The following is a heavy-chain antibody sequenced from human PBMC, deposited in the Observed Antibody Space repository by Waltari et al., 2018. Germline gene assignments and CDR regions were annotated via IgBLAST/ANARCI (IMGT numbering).Heavy chain of an antibody. Sequence: EVQLLESGGGLVQPGGSLRLSCAASGFTFSSYAMSWVRQAPGKGLEWVSGIGGSDTYYAASVKGRFTISRENSKNTLYLQMNSLTAEDTAVYYCARDLLPRYNKPFDYWGQGTLVTVSS. CDR2: IGGSDT. J-gene: IGHJ4*02. CDR3: ARDLLPRYNKPFDY. CDR1: GFTFSSYA. D-gene: IGHD5-18*01. V-gene: IGHV3-23*01.